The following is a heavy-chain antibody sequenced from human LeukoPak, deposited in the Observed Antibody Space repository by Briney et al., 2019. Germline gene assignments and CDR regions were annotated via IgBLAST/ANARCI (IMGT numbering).Heavy chain of an antibody. Sequence: GGSLRLSCAASGFTFSSYAMGWVRQAPGKGLEWVSAISGSGGSTYYADSVKGRCTTSRDNSKNTLYLQMNSLRAEDTAVYYCAKARPPLVVPAALDYWGQGTLVTVSS. J-gene: IGHJ4*02. CDR1: GFTFSSYA. V-gene: IGHV3-23*01. CDR3: AKARPPLVVPAALDY. D-gene: IGHD2-2*01. CDR2: ISGSGGST.